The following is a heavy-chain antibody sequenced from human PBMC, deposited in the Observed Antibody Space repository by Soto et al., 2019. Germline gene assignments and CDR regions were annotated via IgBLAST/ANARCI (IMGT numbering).Heavy chain of an antibody. CDR1: GFTFGDYA. CDR3: AKGADYYYYYGMDV. CDR2: ISGSGGST. Sequence: PGGSLRLCCAASGFTFGDYAMHWVRQGPGKGLEWVSGISGSGGSTYYADSVKGRFTISRDNSKNTLYLQMNSLRAEDTAVYYCAKGADYYYYYGMDVWGQGTTVTVS. J-gene: IGHJ6*02. V-gene: IGHV3-23*01.